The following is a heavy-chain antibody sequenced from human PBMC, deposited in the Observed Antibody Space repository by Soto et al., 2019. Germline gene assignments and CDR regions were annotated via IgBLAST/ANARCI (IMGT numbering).Heavy chain of an antibody. V-gene: IGHV4-39*01. CDR3: ARHSLALRKNNWFDH. J-gene: IGHJ5*02. CDR1: GDSIISSDFY. D-gene: IGHD3-3*02. Sequence: XETLSLTYTVSGDSIISSDFYWGWVRQPPGKGLEWIGSIFYLGSSYYNPSLKSRVTMSVDTSKNQFSLRLRSVTAADTALYFCARHSLALRKNNWFDHWGQGIMVTVSS. CDR2: IFYLGSS.